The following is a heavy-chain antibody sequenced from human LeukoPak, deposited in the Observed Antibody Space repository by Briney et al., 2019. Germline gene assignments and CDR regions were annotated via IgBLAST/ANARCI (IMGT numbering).Heavy chain of an antibody. CDR3: ARARREYYGSGSYYYDY. D-gene: IGHD3-10*01. J-gene: IGHJ4*02. CDR1: GYTFTGYY. V-gene: IGHV1-2*02. Sequence: ASVKVSCKASGYTFTGYYMHWVRQAPGQGLEWMGWINPNSGGTNYAQKFQGRVTMTRDTSISTAYMELSRLRSDDTAVYYCARARREYYGSGSYYYDYWGQGTLVTVSS. CDR2: INPNSGGT.